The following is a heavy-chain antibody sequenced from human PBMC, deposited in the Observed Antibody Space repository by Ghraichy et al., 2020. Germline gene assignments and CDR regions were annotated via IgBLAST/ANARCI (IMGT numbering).Heavy chain of an antibody. Sequence: SETLSLTCGVYGGSFSGNFWTWIRQPPGKGLEWIGEINHSGGTNYNPSLRSRVTISVEKSKNQFSVKVSFLTAADTAVYYCARGNSAYDAFDYWGQGSLVTVSS. CDR3: ARGNSAYDAFDY. D-gene: IGHD5-12*01. CDR1: GGSFSGNF. V-gene: IGHV4-34*01. CDR2: INHSGGT. J-gene: IGHJ4*02.